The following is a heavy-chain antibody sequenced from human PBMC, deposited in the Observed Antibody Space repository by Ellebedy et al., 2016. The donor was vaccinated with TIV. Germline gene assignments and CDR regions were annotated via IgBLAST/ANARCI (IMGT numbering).Heavy chain of an antibody. CDR3: ASGEWALGY. CDR1: GYTFTGYY. J-gene: IGHJ4*02. V-gene: IGHV1-2*02. D-gene: IGHD1-26*01. CDR2: INPKSGGT. Sequence: ASVKVSCXASGYTFTGYYMHWVRQAPGQGLEWMGWINPKSGGTNYAQKFQGRVTMTRDTSISTAFMDLSRLRSDDTAVYYCASGEWALGYWGQGTLVTVSS.